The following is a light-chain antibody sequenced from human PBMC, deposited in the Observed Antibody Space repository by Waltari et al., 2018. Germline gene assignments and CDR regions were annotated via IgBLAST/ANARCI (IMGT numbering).Light chain of an antibody. CDR2: AAS. CDR1: QSISSW. J-gene: IGKJ1*01. Sequence: DIQMTQSPSTLSASVGDRVTITCRASQSISSWLAWYQQKPGKVPKVLIYAASNLQSGVPSRFSGSGSGTEFTLTISSLQPEDSATYYCQQSSSWAFGQGTKVEIK. V-gene: IGKV1-5*01. CDR3: QQSSSWA.